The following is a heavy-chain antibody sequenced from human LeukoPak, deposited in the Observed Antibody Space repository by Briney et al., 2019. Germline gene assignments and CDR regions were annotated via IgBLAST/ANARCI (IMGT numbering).Heavy chain of an antibody. J-gene: IGHJ4*02. CDR1: GYTFTGYY. V-gene: IGHV1-2*02. CDR3: ARDSNYDILTGWYQLDY. D-gene: IGHD3-9*01. CDR2: INPNSGGT. Sequence: GASVKVSCKASGYTFTGYYMHWVRQAPGQGLEWMGWINPNSGGTNYARKFQGRVTMTRDTSISTAYMELSRLRSDDTAVYYCARDSNYDILTGWYQLDYWGQGTLVTVSS.